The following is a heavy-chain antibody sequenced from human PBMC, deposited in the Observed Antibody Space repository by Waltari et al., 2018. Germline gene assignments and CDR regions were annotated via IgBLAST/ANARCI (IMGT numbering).Heavy chain of an antibody. J-gene: IGHJ3*02. CDR3: ARVRGAFDI. Sequence: EVQLLESGGGLVQPGGSLRLSCAASGFTFSSYAMSWVRQAPGKGLEWVSVIYSGGSTYYADSVKGRFTISRDNSKNTLYLQMNSLRAEDTAVYYCARVRGAFDIWGQGTMVTVSS. V-gene: IGHV3-23*03. CDR2: IYSGGST. D-gene: IGHD3-16*01. CDR1: GFTFSSYA.